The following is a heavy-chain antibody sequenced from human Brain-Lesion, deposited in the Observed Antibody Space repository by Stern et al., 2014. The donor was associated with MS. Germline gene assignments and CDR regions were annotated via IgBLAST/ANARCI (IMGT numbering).Heavy chain of an antibody. CDR2: INPNTGGT. CDR3: ARAQRGITIFGLVPDYYSLVMNV. D-gene: IGHD3-3*01. Sequence: QVQLLQPGAEVKKPGASVKVSCKTSGYIFTGYYIHWVRQAPGQGLEWMAWINPNTGGTKYAQKFQGRVTLSRETSISTAHVELSSLTSDYTAVYYCARAQRGITIFGLVPDYYSLVMNVWGQGPPVPFSS. CDR1: GYIFTGYY. V-gene: IGHV1-2*02. J-gene: IGHJ6*02.